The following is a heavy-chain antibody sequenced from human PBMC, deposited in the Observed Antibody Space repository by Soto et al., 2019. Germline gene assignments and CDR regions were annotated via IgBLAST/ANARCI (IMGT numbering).Heavy chain of an antibody. D-gene: IGHD6-19*01. Sequence: ASETLSLTCSVSGGSISGSYWSWIRQSPGKGLEWLGYVYYTGSTNYSPSLRSRVSISVDTSKNEFSLRLSSVTAADTAVYFCARSVAVPGAHIDYWGQGTQVTVSS. J-gene: IGHJ4*02. CDR2: VYYTGST. CDR3: ARSVAVPGAHIDY. V-gene: IGHV4-59*01. CDR1: GGSISGSY.